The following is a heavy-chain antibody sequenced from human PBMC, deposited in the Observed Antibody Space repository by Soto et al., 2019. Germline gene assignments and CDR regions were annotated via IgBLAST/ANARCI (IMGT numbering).Heavy chain of an antibody. CDR2: IYYGGST. CDR3: ASYQQRTMADS. V-gene: IGHV4-39*02. D-gene: IGHD3-10*01. J-gene: IGHJ4*02. Sequence: QLQLQESGPGLVKPSETLSLTCIVSGGSISSRGSYWGWIRQPPGKGLEWIGSIYYGGSTQYNPSLRSRLTRSLDTSKNHFSLKLTSVTAADAAVYYCASYQQRTMADSWGRGTLVTVSS. CDR1: GGSISSRGSY.